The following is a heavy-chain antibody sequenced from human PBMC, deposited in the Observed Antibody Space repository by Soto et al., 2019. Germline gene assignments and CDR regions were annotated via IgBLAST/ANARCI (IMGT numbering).Heavy chain of an antibody. D-gene: IGHD4-17*01. V-gene: IGHV4-30-2*01. CDR2: IYHSGST. CDR3: ARGMTTVTTFDY. J-gene: IGHJ4*02. CDR1: GGSISRDDYY. Sequence: PSETLSLTCTVSGGSISRDDYYWSWIRQPPGKGLESIGYIYHSGSTYYNPSLKSRVTISVDRSKNQFSLKLSSVTAADTAVYYCARGMTTVTTFDYWGQGTLVTVSS.